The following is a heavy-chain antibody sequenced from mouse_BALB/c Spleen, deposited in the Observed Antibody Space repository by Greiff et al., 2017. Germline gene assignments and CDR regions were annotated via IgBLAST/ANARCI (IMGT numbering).Heavy chain of an antibody. CDR3: ARVYYYAMDY. V-gene: IGHV1-87*01. J-gene: IGHJ4*01. CDR2: IYPGDGDT. CDR1: GYTFTSYW. Sequence: VQLQQSGAELARPGASVKLSCKASGYTFTSYWMQWVKQRPGQGLEWIGAIYPGDGDTRYTQKFKGKATLTADKSSSTAYMQLSSLASEDSAVYYCARVYYYAMDYWGQGTSVTVSS.